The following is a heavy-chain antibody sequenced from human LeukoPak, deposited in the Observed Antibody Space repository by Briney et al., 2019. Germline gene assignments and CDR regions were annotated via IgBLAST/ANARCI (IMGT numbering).Heavy chain of an antibody. D-gene: IGHD2-2*03. Sequence: PGGSLRLSCAASGFIFSSHAMTWVRQAPGKGLEWVSAIKSSGDRTFYADSVKGRFTISRDNSKNTLYLQMNSPTVNDTAVYYCANVVIAAAGYEYFQYWGQGTLVTVS. CDR2: IKSSGDRT. CDR1: GFIFSSHA. J-gene: IGHJ1*01. CDR3: ANVVIAAAGYEYFQY. V-gene: IGHV3-23*01.